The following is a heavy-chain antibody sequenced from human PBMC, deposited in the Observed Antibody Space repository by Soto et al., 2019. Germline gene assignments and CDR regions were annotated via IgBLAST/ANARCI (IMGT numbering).Heavy chain of an antibody. CDR1: GYTFTSNG. CDR2: ISTYNGNT. J-gene: IGHJ4*02. Sequence: QVQLVQSGAEVKKPGTSVKVSCKASGYTFTSNGISWVRQAPGQGLEWMGWISTYNGNTNYAQKLQGRVTMTRDTSTSIAYMELRDARSDDTALYYCARDGDDDYGYWGQGSLVTVAS. V-gene: IGHV1-18*01. CDR3: ARDGDDDYGY. D-gene: IGHD4-17*01.